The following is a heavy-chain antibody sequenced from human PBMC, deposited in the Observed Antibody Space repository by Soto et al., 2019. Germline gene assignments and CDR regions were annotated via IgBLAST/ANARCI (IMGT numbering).Heavy chain of an antibody. D-gene: IGHD2-2*01. CDR2: IYYSGST. J-gene: IGHJ6*02. CDR3: AGGDIVLVPAASAYYYYGMDV. V-gene: IGHV4-59*01. CDR1: GGSISSYY. Sequence: SETLSLTCTVSGGSISSYYWSWIRQPPGKGLEWIGYIYYSGSTNYNPSLKSRVTISVDTSKNQFSLKLSSVTAADTAVYYCAGGDIVLVPAASAYYYYGMDVWGQGTTVT.